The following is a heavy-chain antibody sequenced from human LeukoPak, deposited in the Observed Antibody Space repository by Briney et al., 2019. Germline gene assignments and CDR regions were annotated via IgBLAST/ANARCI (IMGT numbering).Heavy chain of an antibody. CDR2: INQDGSEK. CDR1: GFGISNYW. J-gene: IGHJ3*02. V-gene: IGHV3-7*03. CDR3: AKVFRGARPVDAFDI. Sequence: GGSLRLSCEVSGFGISNYWMTWVRQAPGKGLEWVANINQDGSEKYYVDSVKGRFTISRDNAENSMDLQMNSLRAEDTALYYCAKVFRGARPVDAFDIWGQGTMVTVSS. D-gene: IGHD1-14*01.